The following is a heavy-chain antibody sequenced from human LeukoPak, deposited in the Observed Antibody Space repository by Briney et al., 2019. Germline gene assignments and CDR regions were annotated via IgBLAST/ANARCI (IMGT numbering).Heavy chain of an antibody. CDR2: ISTSDTTI. V-gene: IGHV3-11*01. J-gene: IGHJ4*02. CDR1: GFTFRDYY. D-gene: IGHD2-2*01. Sequence: GGSLRLSCAASGFTFRDYYMSWIRQAPGKGLEWVSYISTSDTTIYYADSVKGRFTISRDNAKNSLYLQMNSLRAEDTAVCYCARGHTSLFYWGQGTLVTVSS. CDR3: ARGHTSLFY.